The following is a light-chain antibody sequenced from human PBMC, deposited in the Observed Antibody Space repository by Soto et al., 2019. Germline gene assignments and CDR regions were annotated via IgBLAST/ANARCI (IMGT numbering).Light chain of an antibody. CDR1: QSFHSNY. J-gene: IGKJ2*01. CDR3: QQYGTSPYT. V-gene: IGKV3-20*01. Sequence: EIVLTQSPGTLSLSPGERATLSCRASQSFHSNYLAWYQQKPGQAPRLLLFAASSRATAIPDRFSGSGSGTDFTLTISRLEPEDFAVYYCQQYGTSPYTFGQGTKLEIK. CDR2: AAS.